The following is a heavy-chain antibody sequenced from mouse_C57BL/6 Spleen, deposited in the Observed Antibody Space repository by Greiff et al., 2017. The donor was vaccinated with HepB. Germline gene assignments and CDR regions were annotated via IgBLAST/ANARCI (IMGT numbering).Heavy chain of an antibody. Sequence: EVKLKESGPGLVKPSQSLSLPCSVTGYSITSVYYWNWIRQFPGNKLEWMGYISYDGSNNYNPSLKNRISITHDTSKNQFFLKLNSVTTEDTATYYSARTENYTWSLDDAGTGTTVTV. J-gene: IGHJ1*03. CDR1: GYSITSVYY. CDR2: ISYDGSN. D-gene: IGHD1-1*01. V-gene: IGHV3-6*01. CDR3: ARTENYTWSLDD.